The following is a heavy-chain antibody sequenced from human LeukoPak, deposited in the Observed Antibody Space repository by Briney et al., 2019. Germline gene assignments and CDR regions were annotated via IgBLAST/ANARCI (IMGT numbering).Heavy chain of an antibody. J-gene: IGHJ4*02. Sequence: GGSLRLSCAASGFTLGSHAMTWVRQAPGKGLEWVSGITYSGDNTYYAGSVKGRFTISRDNSRNTLFLQMDSLRAEDTAVYYCAKDKLPTAMFSYVYWGQGTLVTVSS. CDR1: GFTLGSHA. CDR3: AKDKLPTAMFSYVY. CDR2: ITYSGDNT. V-gene: IGHV3-23*01. D-gene: IGHD2-2*01.